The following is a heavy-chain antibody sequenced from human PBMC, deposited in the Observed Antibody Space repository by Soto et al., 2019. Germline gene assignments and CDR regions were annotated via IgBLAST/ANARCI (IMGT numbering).Heavy chain of an antibody. V-gene: IGHV3-48*01. D-gene: IGHD3-22*01. CDR3: ARVLPWQVVVPFDY. CDR1: GFTFRNYN. CDR2: ISGASGTI. Sequence: GGSLRLSCAASGFTFRNYNMNWVRQAPGKGLEWLSYISGASGTIYYADSVKGRFTISRDNSKSTLFLQMNSLRAEDTAVYYCARVLPWQVVVPFDYWGQGTLVTVSS. J-gene: IGHJ4*02.